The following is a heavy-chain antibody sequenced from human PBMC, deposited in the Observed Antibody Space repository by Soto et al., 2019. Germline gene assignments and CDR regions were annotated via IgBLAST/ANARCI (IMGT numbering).Heavy chain of an antibody. V-gene: IGHV3-9*01. CDR1: GFTFDDYA. CDR2: ITWNSGNI. CDR3: VKDSYADFHRVLSTAEYFFDY. D-gene: IGHD2-2*01. J-gene: IGHJ4*01. Sequence: EVQLVESGGGLVRPGRSLRLSCTASGFTFDDYAMHWVRQAPGRGLEWVSGITWNSGNIAYADSVKGRFTIARDDENNSLNLQMNSLRPEDTALYYCVKDSYADFHRVLSTAEYFFDYWGHGTLVTVSS.